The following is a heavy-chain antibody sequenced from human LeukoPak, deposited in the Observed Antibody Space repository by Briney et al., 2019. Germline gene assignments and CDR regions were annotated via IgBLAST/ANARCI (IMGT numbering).Heavy chain of an antibody. V-gene: IGHV4-34*01. J-gene: IGHJ4*02. CDR1: GGPFSGHY. CDR2: STHSGST. Sequence: SETLSLTCAVYGGPFSGHYWTWIRQSPGKGLEWIGESTHSGSTNYNPSLKSRLTISVDTFKNQFSLKLTSVSAADTAVYHCARGRTGAAALDFWGPGTLATVST. D-gene: IGHD6-25*01. CDR3: ARGRTGAAALDF.